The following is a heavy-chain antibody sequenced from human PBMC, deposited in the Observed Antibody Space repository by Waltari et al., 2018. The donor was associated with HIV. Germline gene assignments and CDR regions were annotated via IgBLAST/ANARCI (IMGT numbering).Heavy chain of an antibody. J-gene: IGHJ4*02. Sequence: QVQLVESGGGVVQPGRSLRLSCAASGFTFSSYGMHWVRQAPGKGLEWVAVIWYDGRNKYYADSVKGRFTISRDNSKNTLYLQMNSLRAEDTAVYYCARDPIYCSSTSCYTHFDYWGQGTLVTVSS. CDR1: GFTFSSYG. D-gene: IGHD2-2*02. V-gene: IGHV3-33*01. CDR2: IWYDGRNK. CDR3: ARDPIYCSSTSCYTHFDY.